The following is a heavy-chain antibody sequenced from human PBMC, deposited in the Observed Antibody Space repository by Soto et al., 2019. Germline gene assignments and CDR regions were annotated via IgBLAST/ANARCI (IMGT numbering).Heavy chain of an antibody. J-gene: IGHJ4*02. CDR1: GFSLSTRGVG. CDR3: AHRPRGFTYFFDY. CDR2: LYWDDDE. V-gene: IGHV2-5*02. Sequence: QITLNESGPTLVKPTQTLTLTCTFSGFSLSTRGVGVGWIRQPPGKALEWLALLYWDDDERYSPSLMSRLTSTKDTSKNQVFLTMTNVDPVDTATYYCAHRPRGFTYFFDYWGQGTVVTVSS.